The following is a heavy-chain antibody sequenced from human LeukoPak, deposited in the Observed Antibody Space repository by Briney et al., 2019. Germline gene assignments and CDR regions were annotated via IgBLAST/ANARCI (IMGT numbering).Heavy chain of an antibody. Sequence: GASVKVSCKASGYTFTSYYMHWVRQAPGQGLEWMGIINPSGGSTSYAQKFQGRVTMTRDTSTSTVYMELSSLRSEDTAVYYCARARHYSDYYGSGSLPSSYWGQGTLVTVSS. J-gene: IGHJ4*02. V-gene: IGHV1-46*01. D-gene: IGHD3-10*01. CDR3: ARARHYSDYYGSGSLPSSY. CDR1: GYTFTSYY. CDR2: INPSGGST.